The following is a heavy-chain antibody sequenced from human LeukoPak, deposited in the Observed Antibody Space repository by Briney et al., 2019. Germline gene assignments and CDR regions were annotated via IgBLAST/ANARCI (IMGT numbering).Heavy chain of an antibody. CDR2: LTWNADRT. J-gene: IGHJ4*02. CDR3: ARDIAVAATGGAFDY. CDR1: GFTFDDYT. D-gene: IGHD2-15*01. Sequence: GGPLRLSCAASGFTFDDYTMYWPRQPPGKALEGVSHLTWNADRTYYADSVKGRFTISRDNSKNSLYLQMNSLKIEDTALYYCARDIAVAATGGAFDYWGQGTLVTVSS. V-gene: IGHV3-43*01.